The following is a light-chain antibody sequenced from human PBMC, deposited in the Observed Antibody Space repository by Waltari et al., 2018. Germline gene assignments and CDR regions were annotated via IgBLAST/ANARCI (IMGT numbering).Light chain of an antibody. CDR1: ESLGFY. J-gene: IGKJ4*01. CDR3: QRRSNWLT. V-gene: IGKV3-11*01. Sequence: EIVLTQSPANLSLSPGERATLSCRASESLGFYLAWYQQKPGQVPRLLIYDHSNRASGVPASFSGSVSVTYFTLTISSLEPEDFAVYYCQRRSNWLTFGGGTKVEIK. CDR2: DHS.